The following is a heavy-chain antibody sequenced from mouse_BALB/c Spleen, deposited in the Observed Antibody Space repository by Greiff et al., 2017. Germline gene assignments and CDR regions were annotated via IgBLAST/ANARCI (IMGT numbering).Heavy chain of an antibody. J-gene: IGHJ3*01. V-gene: IGHV1-37*01. CDR2: INPYNGDT. Sequence: EVKLMESGPELVKPGASVKISCKASGYSFTGYFMNWVKQSHGKSLEWIGRINPYNGDTFYNQKFKGKATLTVDKSSSTAHMELLSLTSEDSAVYYCGRPYGNYAWFAYWGQGTLVTVSA. CDR1: GYSFTGYF. CDR3: GRPYGNYAWFAY. D-gene: IGHD2-1*01.